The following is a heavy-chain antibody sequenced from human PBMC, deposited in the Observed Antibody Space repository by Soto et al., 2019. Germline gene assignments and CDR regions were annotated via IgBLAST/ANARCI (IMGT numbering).Heavy chain of an antibody. CDR3: ARGESISVAWFDY. CDR2: TYYRSKWYN. CDR1: GDSVSSNSAA. J-gene: IGHJ4*02. V-gene: IGHV6-1*01. Sequence: SQTLSLTCAISGDSVSSNSAAWNVIRQSPSRGLEWLGRTYYRSKWYNDYAVSVKSRITINPDTSKNQFSLQLNSVTPEDTAVYYCARGESISVAWFDYRGQGTLVTVSS. D-gene: IGHD6-19*01.